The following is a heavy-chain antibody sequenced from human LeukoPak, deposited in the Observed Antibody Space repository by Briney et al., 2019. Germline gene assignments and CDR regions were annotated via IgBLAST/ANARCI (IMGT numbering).Heavy chain of an antibody. D-gene: IGHD2-8*01. CDR1: GGSISSSSYY. CDR2: IYYSGST. CDR3: ATNPKDTVLMVYFDY. V-gene: IGHV4-39*01. J-gene: IGHJ4*02. Sequence: SETLSLTCTVSGGSISSSSYYWGWVRQPPGKGLEWIGSIYYSGSTYYNPSLKSRVTISVDTSKIQFSLKLSSVTAADTAVYYCATNPKDTVLMVYFDYWGQGTLVTVSS.